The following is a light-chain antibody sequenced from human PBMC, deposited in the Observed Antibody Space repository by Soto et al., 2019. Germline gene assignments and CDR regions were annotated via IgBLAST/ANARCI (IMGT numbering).Light chain of an antibody. V-gene: IGKV3-15*01. CDR3: QQYSIWRT. CDR2: GES. J-gene: IGKJ1*01. Sequence: EIEMTQSPATLSLSPGERVTLSCRASDSVRPNLAWSPPKAGQATRLIIYGESTRATGIAQRLSGSGYGKEFTLTISGLQYEDFAVYYCQQYSIWRTFGQGTKV. CDR1: DSVRPN.